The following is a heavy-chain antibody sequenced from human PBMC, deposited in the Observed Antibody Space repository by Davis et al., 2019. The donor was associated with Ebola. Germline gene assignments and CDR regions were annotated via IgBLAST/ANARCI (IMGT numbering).Heavy chain of an antibody. D-gene: IGHD5-18*01. V-gene: IGHV3-64*04. Sequence: GESLKISCAASGFTFSSYAMHWVRQAPGKGLEYVSAISSNGGSTYYADSVKGRFTISRDNSKNTLYLQMNSLRAEDTAVYYCAKAQVDTAADRPFDYWGQGTLVTVSS. CDR3: AKAQVDTAADRPFDY. CDR2: ISSNGGST. J-gene: IGHJ4*02. CDR1: GFTFSSYA.